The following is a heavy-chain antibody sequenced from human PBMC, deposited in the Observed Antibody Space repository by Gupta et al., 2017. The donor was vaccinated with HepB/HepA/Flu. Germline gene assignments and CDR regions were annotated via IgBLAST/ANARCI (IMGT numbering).Heavy chain of an antibody. J-gene: IGHJ4*02. CDR2: MSWNSGSI. CDR3: AKGYCSSTSCPNGY. Sequence: EVPLVASGGGLVQPGRSLRLSCAASGFTFDDYAMHWVRQDPGKGLEWVSGMSWNSGSIGYADSVKGRFTISRDNAKNSLYLQMNSLRAEDTALYYCAKGYCSSTSCPNGYWGQGTRVTVSS. V-gene: IGHV3-9*01. CDR1: GFTFDDYA. D-gene: IGHD2-2*01.